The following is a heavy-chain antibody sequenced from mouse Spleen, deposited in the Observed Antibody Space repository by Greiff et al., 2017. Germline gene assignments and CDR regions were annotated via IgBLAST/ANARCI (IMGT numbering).Heavy chain of an antibody. CDR1: GYTFTSYW. Sequence: QVQLQQPGAELVKPGASVKLSCKASGYTFTSYWMQWVKQRPGQGLEWIGEIDPSDSYTNYNQKFKGKATLTVDTSSSTAYMQLSSLTSEDSAVYYCARGEGTFDYWGQGTTLTVSS. CDR3: ARGEGTFDY. CDR2: IDPSDSYT. V-gene: IGHV1-50*01. J-gene: IGHJ2*01. D-gene: IGHD3-3*01.